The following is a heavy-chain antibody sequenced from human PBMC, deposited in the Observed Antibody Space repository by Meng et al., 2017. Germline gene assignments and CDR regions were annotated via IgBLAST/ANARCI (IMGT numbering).Heavy chain of an antibody. J-gene: IGHJ6*02. CDR3: AVSAQLEQPYYYHYYGMDV. D-gene: IGHD1/OR15-1a*01. CDR2: INPNSGGT. Sequence: ASVKVSCKASGYTFTGYYMHWVRQAPGQGLEWMGRINPNSGGTNYAQKFQGRVTMTRDTSISTAYMELSRLRSDDTAVYYCAVSAQLEQPYYYHYYGMDVWGQGTTVTVSS. CDR1: GYTFTGYY. V-gene: IGHV1-2*06.